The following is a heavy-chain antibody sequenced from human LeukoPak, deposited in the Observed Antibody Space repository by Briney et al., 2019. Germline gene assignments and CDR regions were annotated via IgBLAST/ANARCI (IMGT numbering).Heavy chain of an antibody. J-gene: IGHJ6*02. CDR3: ARVIAARRLENYYGMDV. CDR1: GDSVSINSAA. Sequence: SQTLSLTFAISGDSVSINSAAWNWIWQSPSRGLEWLGSTYYRSKWYNDYAVSVKSRITINPDTSKNQFSLQLNSVTPEDTAVYYCARVIAARRLENYYGMDVWGQGTTVTVSS. D-gene: IGHD6-6*01. V-gene: IGHV6-1*01. CDR2: TYYRSKWYN.